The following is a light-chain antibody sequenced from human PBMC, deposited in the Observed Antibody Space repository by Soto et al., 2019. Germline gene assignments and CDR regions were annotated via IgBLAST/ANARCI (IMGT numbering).Light chain of an antibody. CDR2: DVS. CDR1: SSDVGGYNY. J-gene: IGLJ2*01. CDR3: SSYTSSSTLV. V-gene: IGLV2-14*01. Sequence: QSALTQPASGSGSPGQSITISCTGTSSDVGGYNYVSWYQQHPGKAPKLMIYDVSNRPSGVSNRFSGSKSGNTASLTISGLQAEDEADYCCSSYTSSSTLVFGGGTKLTVL.